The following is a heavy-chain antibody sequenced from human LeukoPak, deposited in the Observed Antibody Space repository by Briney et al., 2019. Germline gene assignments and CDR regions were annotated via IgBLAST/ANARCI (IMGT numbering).Heavy chain of an antibody. Sequence: PGGSLRLSCAASGFTFSSYVMSWVRQAPGKGLEWVSAISGSGGSTYYADSVKGRFTISRDNSKNTLYLQMNSLRAEDTAVYYCAKEGIYCSSTSYIDYWGQGTLVTVSS. CDR2: ISGSGGST. CDR1: GFTFSSYV. CDR3: AKEGIYCSSTSYIDY. D-gene: IGHD2-2*01. J-gene: IGHJ4*02. V-gene: IGHV3-23*01.